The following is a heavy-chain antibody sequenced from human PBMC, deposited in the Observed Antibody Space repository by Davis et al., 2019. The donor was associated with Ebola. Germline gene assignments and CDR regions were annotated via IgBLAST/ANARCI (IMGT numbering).Heavy chain of an antibody. CDR2: ISSSSSYI. CDR1: GFTFSSYS. D-gene: IGHD5-18*01. J-gene: IGHJ3*02. V-gene: IGHV3-21*01. Sequence: GESLKISCAASGFTFSSYSMNWVRQAPGKGLEWVSSISSSSSYIYYADSVKGRFTISRDNAKNSLYLQMNSLRAEDTAVYYCARDNLDTAMVDDAFDIWGQGTMVTVSS. CDR3: ARDNLDTAMVDDAFDI.